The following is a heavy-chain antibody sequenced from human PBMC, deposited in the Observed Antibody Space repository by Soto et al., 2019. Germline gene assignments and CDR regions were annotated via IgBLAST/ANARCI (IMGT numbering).Heavy chain of an antibody. J-gene: IGHJ4*02. CDR1: GGSISRNSYY. D-gene: IGHD1-1*01. CDR2: IYYSGST. V-gene: IGHV4-39*01. CDR3: ARHDWNGVDY. Sequence: QMQLQESGPGLLKPSETLSLTCTVSGGSISRNSYYWGWIRQPPGKGLEWIGSIYYSGSTYYNSYLKSRVTISVDTSKNQFSLKLSSVTAADTAVYYCARHDWNGVDYWGQRTLVTVSS.